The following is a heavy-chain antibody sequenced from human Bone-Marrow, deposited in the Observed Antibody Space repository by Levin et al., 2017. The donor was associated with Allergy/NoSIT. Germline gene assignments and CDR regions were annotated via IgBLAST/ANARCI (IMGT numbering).Heavy chain of an antibody. J-gene: IGHJ6*02. CDR1: GFTFNNHG. CDR3: AREIRGYIYGSTPNYFYCDLDV. D-gene: IGHD5-18*01. CDR2: ISYDGNNY. Sequence: GGSLRLSCAASGFTFNNHGVHWVRQAPGKGLEWVAVISYDGNNYYYADSVKGRFTISRDNSKNTVYLQMDSLKVEDTAIYYCAREIRGYIYGSTPNYFYCDLDVWGQGTTVTVSS. V-gene: IGHV3-30*03.